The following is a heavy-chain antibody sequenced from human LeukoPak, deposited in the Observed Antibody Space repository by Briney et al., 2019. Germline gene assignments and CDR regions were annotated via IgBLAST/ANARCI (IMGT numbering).Heavy chain of an antibody. D-gene: IGHD3-22*01. Sequence: SETLSLTCAVYGGSFSGYYWSWIRQPPAKGLEWIGEINHSGSTNYNPSLKSRVTISVDTSKNQFSLKLSSVTAADTAVYYCARGDYYDSSGYISYWGQGTLVTVSS. CDR2: INHSGST. CDR1: GGSFSGYY. J-gene: IGHJ4*02. CDR3: ARGDYYDSSGYISY. V-gene: IGHV4-34*01.